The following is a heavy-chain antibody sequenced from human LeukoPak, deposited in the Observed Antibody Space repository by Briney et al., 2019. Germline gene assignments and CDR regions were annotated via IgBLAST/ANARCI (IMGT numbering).Heavy chain of an antibody. J-gene: IGHJ4*02. CDR3: ARDQEYSLY. V-gene: IGHV1-2*06. D-gene: IGHD5-18*01. Sequence: GASVKVSCKASGYTFTGYYMHWVRQAPGQGLEWMGRINPNSGGTNYAQKFQGRVTMTRDTSTSTVYMELSSLRSEDTAVYYCARDQEYSLYWGQGTLVTVSS. CDR1: GYTFTGYY. CDR2: INPNSGGT.